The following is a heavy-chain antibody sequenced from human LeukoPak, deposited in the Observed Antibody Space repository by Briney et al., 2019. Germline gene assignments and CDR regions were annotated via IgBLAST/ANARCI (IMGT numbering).Heavy chain of an antibody. Sequence: PSETLSLTCTVSGGSVSTFYWSWIRQPPGKGLEWIGDIYNSGSTNYSPSVKSRVTISADTSKYQFSLKLNSVTAADTAVYYCAKDRHVYSGSYSNWFDPWGQGTLVTVSS. CDR1: GGSVSTFY. V-gene: IGHV4-59*02. J-gene: IGHJ5*02. CDR2: IYNSGST. CDR3: AKDRHVYSGSYSNWFDP. D-gene: IGHD1-26*01.